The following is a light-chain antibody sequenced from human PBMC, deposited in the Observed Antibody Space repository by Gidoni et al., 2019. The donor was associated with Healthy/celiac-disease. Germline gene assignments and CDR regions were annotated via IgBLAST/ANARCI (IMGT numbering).Light chain of an antibody. J-gene: IGLJ2*01. CDR2: GNS. V-gene: IGLV1-40*01. CDR3: QSYDSSLV. CDR1: SSNIGAGYD. Sequence: QSVLTQPPSVSGAPGQRVTISCTWSSSNIGAGYDVHWYQQLPGTAPKLLIYGNSNRPSGVPDRFSGSKSGTSASLAITGLQAEDEADYYCQSYDSSLVFGGGTKLTVL.